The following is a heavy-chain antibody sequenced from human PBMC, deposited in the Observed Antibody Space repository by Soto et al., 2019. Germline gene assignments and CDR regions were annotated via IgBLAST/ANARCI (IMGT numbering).Heavy chain of an antibody. Sequence: GGSLRLSCAASGFTFSSYAMHWVRQAPGKGLEWVAVISFGGGNKHYADSVKGRFTISRDDSKNTLFLQLNSLRPQDTGVYFCARPLDVTGTTYYYYYGLDVWGQGTTVTVSS. J-gene: IGHJ6*02. V-gene: IGHV3-30-3*01. CDR3: ARPLDVTGTTYYYYYGLDV. CDR1: GFTFSSYA. D-gene: IGHD1-7*01. CDR2: ISFGGGNK.